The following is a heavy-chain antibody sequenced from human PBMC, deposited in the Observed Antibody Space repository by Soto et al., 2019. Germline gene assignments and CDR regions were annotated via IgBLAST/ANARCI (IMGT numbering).Heavy chain of an antibody. D-gene: IGHD5-12*01. CDR3: ARVGGYGPPY. V-gene: IGHV1-69*06. CDR2: INPIFGTP. J-gene: IGHJ4*02. Sequence: QVQLVQSGAEVKKPGASVKVSCRASGGTFASYTYTWVRQAPGQGLEWMGGINPIFGTPTYAQKFQGRATITADKSTSTAYMELTSLTSEDTAVYYCARVGGYGPPYWGQGTLVSVSS. CDR1: GGTFASYT.